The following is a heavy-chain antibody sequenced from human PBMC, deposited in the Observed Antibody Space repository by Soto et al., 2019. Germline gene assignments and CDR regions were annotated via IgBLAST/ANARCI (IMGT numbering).Heavy chain of an antibody. CDR3: ARARVAARPDYYYYYMDV. V-gene: IGHV5-51*01. D-gene: IGHD6-6*01. CDR2: IYPGDSDT. CDR1: GYSFTSYW. J-gene: IGHJ6*03. Sequence: GESLKISCKGSGYSFTSYWIGWVRQMPGKGLEWMGIIYPGDSDTRYSPSFQGQVTISDDKSNSTAYPQWSRLQASGTAMDYSARARVAARPDYYYYYMDVWGKGTTVTVSS.